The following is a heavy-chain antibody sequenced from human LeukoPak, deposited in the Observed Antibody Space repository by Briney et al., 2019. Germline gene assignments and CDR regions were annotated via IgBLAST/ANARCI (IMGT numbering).Heavy chain of an antibody. J-gene: IGHJ4*02. D-gene: IGHD2-15*01. CDR3: ARGYCSGGSCYVSAFDY. V-gene: IGHV3-20*04. CDR1: GFTFSSYS. CDR2: INWNGGST. Sequence: GGSLRLSCAASGFTFSSYSMNWVRQAPGKGLEWVSGINWNGGSTGYADSVKGRFTISRDNAKNSLYLQMNSLRAEDTALYYCARGYCSGGSCYVSAFDYWGQGTLVTVSS.